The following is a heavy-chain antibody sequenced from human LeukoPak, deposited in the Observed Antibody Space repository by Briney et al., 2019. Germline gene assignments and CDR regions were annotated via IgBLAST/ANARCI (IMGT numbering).Heavy chain of an antibody. J-gene: IGHJ6*02. Sequence: ASVKVSCKASGYTFTSYYMHWVRQAPGQGLEWMGIINPSGGSTSYAQKFQGRVTMTEDTSTDTAYMELSSLRSEDTAVYYCATRKTYSSSWSQLYYYYGMDVWGQGTTVTVSS. CDR2: INPSGGST. CDR3: ATRKTYSSSWSQLYYYYGMDV. D-gene: IGHD6-13*01. V-gene: IGHV1-46*01. CDR1: GYTFTSYY.